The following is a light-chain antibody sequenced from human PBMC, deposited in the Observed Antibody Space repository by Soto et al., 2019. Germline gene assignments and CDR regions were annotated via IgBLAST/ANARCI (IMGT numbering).Light chain of an antibody. CDR3: QQYYNWYT. Sequence: ETVMTQSPATLSVSPGERATLSCRASQSVGTKLAWYQHKPGQAPRLLIYDASTRATGIPASVSGSGSGTEVTLTISSLQSEDFVVYFCQQYYNWYTYGQGTKLEIK. V-gene: IGKV3-15*01. CDR1: QSVGTK. CDR2: DAS. J-gene: IGKJ2*01.